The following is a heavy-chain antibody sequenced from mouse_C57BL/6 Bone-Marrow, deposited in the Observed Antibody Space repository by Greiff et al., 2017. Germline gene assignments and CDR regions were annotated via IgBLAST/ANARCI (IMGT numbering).Heavy chain of an antibody. CDR1: GFTFSSYA. J-gene: IGHJ4*01. Sequence: EVQVVESGGGLVKPGGSLKLSCAASGFTFSSYAMSWVRQTPEKRLEWVATISDGGSYTYYPDNVKGRFTISRDNAKNNLYLQMSHLKSEDTAMYYCAREIHYYGSSYDYAMDYWGQGTSVTVSS. V-gene: IGHV5-4*01. D-gene: IGHD1-1*01. CDR2: ISDGGSYT. CDR3: AREIHYYGSSYDYAMDY.